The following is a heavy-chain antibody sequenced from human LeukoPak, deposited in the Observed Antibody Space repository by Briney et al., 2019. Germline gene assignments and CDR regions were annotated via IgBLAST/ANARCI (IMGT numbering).Heavy chain of an antibody. D-gene: IGHD4-11*01. CDR1: DDSITIYY. Sequence: PSETLSLTCSVSDDSITIYYWTWIRQPPGKGLEWIGYIAHTGTTNYNPSLNSRVTISRDTSKSHFSLQLSSVTAADTAVYFCARGRVSSSTWHSTYYYYFYMDVWGKGTTVTVSS. CDR2: IAHTGTT. V-gene: IGHV4-59*01. J-gene: IGHJ6*03. CDR3: ARGRVSSSTWHSTYYYYFYMDV.